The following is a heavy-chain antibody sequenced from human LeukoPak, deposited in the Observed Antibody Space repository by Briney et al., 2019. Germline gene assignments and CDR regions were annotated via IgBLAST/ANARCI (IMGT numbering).Heavy chain of an antibody. CDR3: ARGGGYGSKRAFDY. Sequence: SETLSLTCTVSGGSISSSSYYWGWIRQPPGKGLEWIGSIYYSGSTYYNPSLKSRVTISVDTSKNQFSLKLSSVTVADTAVYYCARGGGYGSKRAFDYWGQGILVTVSS. V-gene: IGHV4-39*01. D-gene: IGHD4-23*01. J-gene: IGHJ4*02. CDR1: GGSISSSSYY. CDR2: IYYSGST.